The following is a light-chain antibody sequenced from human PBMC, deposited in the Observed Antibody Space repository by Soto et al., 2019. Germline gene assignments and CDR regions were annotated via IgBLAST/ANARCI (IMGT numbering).Light chain of an antibody. Sequence: DIPMTQSPATLSSSVGDRVAISCRASQSISIWLAWYQQKPGKAPKLLIYNTSSLESGIPSRFSGSGSGTDFTLTISSLQPDDFATYYCQQYNDYSWTFGQGTKVEIK. CDR1: QSISIW. CDR3: QQYNDYSWT. V-gene: IGKV1-5*03. J-gene: IGKJ1*01. CDR2: NTS.